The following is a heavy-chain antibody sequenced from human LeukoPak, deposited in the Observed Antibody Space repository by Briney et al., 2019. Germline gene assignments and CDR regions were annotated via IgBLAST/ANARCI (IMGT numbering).Heavy chain of an antibody. Sequence: GASVKVSCKASGGTFTSYAINWVRQPPGQGHEWMGDFIPMFSKTKYAQKFQGRVTITADESTSTAYMELRSLRSEDTAVYYCAREHYFYYMDGWGKGTTVTVSS. V-gene: IGHV1-69*13. CDR1: GGTFTSYA. J-gene: IGHJ6*03. CDR2: FIPMFSKT. CDR3: AREHYFYYMDG.